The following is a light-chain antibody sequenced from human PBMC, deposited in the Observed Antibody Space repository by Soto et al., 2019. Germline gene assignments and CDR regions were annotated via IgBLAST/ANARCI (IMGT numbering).Light chain of an antibody. J-gene: IGKJ2*01. Sequence: EIVLTQSPATLSLSPGERATLSCRASQSVSSYLAWYQQKPGQAPRLLIYDASNRATGIPARFSGSGSGTYFTLTISSLEPEDFAVYDRLQTPETFGQGKKLE. CDR3: LQTPET. CDR1: QSVSSY. CDR2: DAS. V-gene: IGKV3-11*01.